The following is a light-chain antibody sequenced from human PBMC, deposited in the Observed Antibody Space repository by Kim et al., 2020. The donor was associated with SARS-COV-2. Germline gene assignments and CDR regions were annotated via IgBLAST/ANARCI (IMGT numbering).Light chain of an antibody. CDR3: QQYGSSPYT. V-gene: IGKV3-20*01. CDR1: QSVNNNY. Sequence: EIVLTQFPGTLSLSPGERATLSCRASQSVNNNYLAWYQQKPGQAPSLLIYGAASRATGIPDRFSGSGSGTDFTLTISRLEPEDFAVYYCQQYGSSPYTFGQGTKLEIK. J-gene: IGKJ2*01. CDR2: GAA.